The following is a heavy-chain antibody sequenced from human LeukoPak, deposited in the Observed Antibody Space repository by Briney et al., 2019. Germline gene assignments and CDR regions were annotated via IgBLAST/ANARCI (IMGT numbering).Heavy chain of an antibody. D-gene: IGHD3-3*01. CDR1: GYNFTNYL. Sequence: GASLKISCTASGYNFTNYLIGWVRQMSGKGLEWRGIVYPGDSDTRCSASFQGQDTISADKSISTAYLQWNSRKASDTAMYYCARRTYYDFWYFDVWGRGTRVTVSS. V-gene: IGHV5-51*01. J-gene: IGHJ2*01. CDR2: VYPGDSDT. CDR3: ARRTYYDFWYFDV.